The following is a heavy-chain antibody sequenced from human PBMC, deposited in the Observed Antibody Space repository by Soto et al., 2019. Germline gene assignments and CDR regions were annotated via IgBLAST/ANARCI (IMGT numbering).Heavy chain of an antibody. Sequence: PSVKVSCKASGYTFTSYDINWVRQATGQGLEWMGWMNPNSGNTGYAQKFQGRVTMTRNTSISTAYMELSSLRSEDTAVYYCARGLVVVPAAVVYWGQGTLVTVSS. CDR1: GYTFTSYD. CDR2: MNPNSGNT. D-gene: IGHD2-2*01. CDR3: ARGLVVVPAAVVY. V-gene: IGHV1-8*01. J-gene: IGHJ4*02.